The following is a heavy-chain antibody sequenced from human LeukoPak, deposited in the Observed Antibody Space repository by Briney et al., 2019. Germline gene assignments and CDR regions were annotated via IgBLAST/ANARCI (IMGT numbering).Heavy chain of an antibody. Sequence: ASVSVSCKASGYSFTNYYMHWVRQAPGQGLEWMGMINPSGGSTTYAQKFQGRVTMTRDMSTSTVYMELSSLTSEDTAVYYCARTRGYYFDYWGQGTLVTVSS. CDR2: INPSGGST. CDR1: GYSFTNYY. J-gene: IGHJ4*02. V-gene: IGHV1-46*01. CDR3: ARTRGYYFDY.